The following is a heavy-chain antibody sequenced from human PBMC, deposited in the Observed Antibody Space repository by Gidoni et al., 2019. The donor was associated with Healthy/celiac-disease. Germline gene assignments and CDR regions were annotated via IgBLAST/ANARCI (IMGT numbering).Heavy chain of an antibody. CDR3: ARAPPGVYYYYYMDV. V-gene: IGHV4-31*03. J-gene: IGHJ6*03. CDR1: GGSISSGGYY. D-gene: IGHD7-27*01. Sequence: QVQLQESVPGLVKPSPTLSLTCPVSGGSISSGGYYWSWIRQHPGKGLVWIGYIYYSGSTYYNPSLKSRVTISVDTSKNQCSLKLSSVTAADTAVYYCARAPPGVYYYYYMDVWGKGTTVTVSS. CDR2: IYYSGST.